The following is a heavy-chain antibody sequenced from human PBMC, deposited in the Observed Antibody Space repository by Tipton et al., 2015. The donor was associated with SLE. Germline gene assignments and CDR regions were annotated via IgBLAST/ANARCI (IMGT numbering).Heavy chain of an antibody. CDR3: ARDSPAHDAFDI. CDR2: IYYTGST. V-gene: IGHV4-39*02. D-gene: IGHD2-2*01. J-gene: IGHJ3*02. Sequence: TLSLTCTVSGGSVSSSSYYWGWIRQPPGKGLEWIGSIYYTGSTDYNPSLKSRIIISVDMSKNQFSLKLSSVTAADTAVYYCARDSPAHDAFDIWGQGTMVTVSS. CDR1: GGSVSSSSYY.